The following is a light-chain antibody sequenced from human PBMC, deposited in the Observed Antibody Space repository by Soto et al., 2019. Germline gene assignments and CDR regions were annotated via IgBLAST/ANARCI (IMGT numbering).Light chain of an antibody. V-gene: IGKV1-39*01. CDR3: QQSSSSPPIT. Sequence: DIQLTQSPSSLSASLGDRVTISCRASQNIVNYLHWYQQKSGKAPVALIYAASVLRDGVSSRFSGRGYGTEFTLTINNLQPEDFATYYCQQSSSSPPITFGQGTRLDI. CDR2: AAS. CDR1: QNIVNY. J-gene: IGKJ5*01.